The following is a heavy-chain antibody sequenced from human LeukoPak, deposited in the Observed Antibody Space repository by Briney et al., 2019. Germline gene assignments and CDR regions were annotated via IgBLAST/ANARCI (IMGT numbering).Heavy chain of an antibody. D-gene: IGHD4-11*01. CDR3: ARDYSKGAFDY. J-gene: IGHJ4*02. CDR2: ISSSSSYI. CDR1: GFTFSSYS. Sequence: GGSLRLSCAASGFTFSSYSMNWVRQAPGKGLEWVSSISSSSSYIYYAHSVKGRFTISRDNAKNSLYLQMNSLRAEDTAVYYCARDYSKGAFDYWGQGTLVTVSS. V-gene: IGHV3-21*01.